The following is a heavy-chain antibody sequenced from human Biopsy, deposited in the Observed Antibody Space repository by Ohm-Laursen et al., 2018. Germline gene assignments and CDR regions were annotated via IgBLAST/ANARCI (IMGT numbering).Heavy chain of an antibody. CDR3: ARVFCTSTTCYGLLDN. CDR2: ISPYNDKT. CDR1: GYTFTSYD. Sequence: EASVKVFCKASGYTFTSYDISWVRQAPGQGLEWMGWISPYNDKTSYPPKLQDRVTMTADTSTNTAHMELRSLRSDDTAVYYCARVFCTSTTCYGLLDNWGQGTVVTVSS. V-gene: IGHV1-18*01. D-gene: IGHD2/OR15-2a*01. J-gene: IGHJ4*02.